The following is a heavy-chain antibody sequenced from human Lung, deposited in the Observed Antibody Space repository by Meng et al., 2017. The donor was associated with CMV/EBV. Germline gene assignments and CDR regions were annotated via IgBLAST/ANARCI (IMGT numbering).Heavy chain of an antibody. Sequence: SVXVSXXSSGGTFSSYAISWVRQAPGQGLEWMGGIIPIFGTANYAQKFQGRVTITTDESTSTAYMELSSLRSEDTAVYYCARPYLVTEPYVMDVWGQGTTVTVSS. CDR3: ARPYLVTEPYVMDV. CDR2: IIPIFGTA. J-gene: IGHJ6*02. V-gene: IGHV1-69*05. CDR1: GGTFSSYA. D-gene: IGHD1-14*01.